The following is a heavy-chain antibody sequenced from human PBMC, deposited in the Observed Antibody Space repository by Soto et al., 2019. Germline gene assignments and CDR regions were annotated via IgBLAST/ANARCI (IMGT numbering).Heavy chain of an antibody. J-gene: IGHJ4*02. Sequence: SETLSLTCAVYGGSFSGYYWSWIRQPPGKGLEWIREINHSGITNYNPSLKSRVTISVDTSKNQFSLKLTSVTAADTAVYYCASLGYCGGDCYRPVDFWGQGTSVTVSS. D-gene: IGHD2-21*02. V-gene: IGHV4-34*01. CDR3: ASLGYCGGDCYRPVDF. CDR1: GGSFSGYY. CDR2: INHSGIT.